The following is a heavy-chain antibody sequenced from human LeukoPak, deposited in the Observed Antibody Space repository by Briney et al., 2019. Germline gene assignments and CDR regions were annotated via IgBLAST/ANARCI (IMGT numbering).Heavy chain of an antibody. CDR1: GGSFSGYY. CDR2: INHSGST. Sequence: PSETLSLTCAVYGGSFSGYYWSWIRQPPGRGLERIGEINHSGSTNYNPSLKSRVTISVDTSKNQFSLKLSSVTAADTAVYYCARGGRPVTRKFDYWGQGTLVTVSS. D-gene: IGHD4-17*01. J-gene: IGHJ4*02. V-gene: IGHV4-34*01. CDR3: ARGGRPVTRKFDY.